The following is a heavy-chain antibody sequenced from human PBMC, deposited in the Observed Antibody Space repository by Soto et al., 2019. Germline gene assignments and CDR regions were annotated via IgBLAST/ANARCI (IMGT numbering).Heavy chain of an antibody. J-gene: IGHJ4*02. CDR1: GDSISSCGYY. CDR3: ARHRRETGTYAQRLDS. Sequence: QLRLQESGPGLVKPSETLSLTCTVSGDSISSCGYYWGWVRQPPGKGLAWIGSICSSESPDYKPSIKSRVTRSGDTAKNQFSRRQSAVTAADTAVYYGARHRRETGTYAQRLDSWGQGTLVTVSS. V-gene: IGHV4-39*01. CDR2: ICSSESP. D-gene: IGHD1-1*01.